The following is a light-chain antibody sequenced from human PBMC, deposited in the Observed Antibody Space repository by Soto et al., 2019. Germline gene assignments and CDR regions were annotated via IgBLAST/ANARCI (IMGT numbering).Light chain of an antibody. Sequence: QSALTQPASLSGYPGQSITISCTGTSSDIGAYDYVSWFQQHPGKAPKLMISEVNNRPSGVSNRFSGSKSGNTAYLTISVLQFEDEAAHFCFSFTTTSTQVFGTGTKLTVL. V-gene: IGLV2-14*01. CDR2: EVN. J-gene: IGLJ1*01. CDR1: SSDIGAYDY. CDR3: FSFTTTSTQV.